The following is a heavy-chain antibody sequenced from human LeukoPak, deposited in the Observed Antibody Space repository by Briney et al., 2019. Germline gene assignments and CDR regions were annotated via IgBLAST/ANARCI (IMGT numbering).Heavy chain of an antibody. D-gene: IGHD3-10*01. J-gene: IGHJ4*02. Sequence: ASVKVSCKASGYTFTSYAMHWVRQAPGQRLEWKGWINAGNGDTKYSQKFQGRVTITRDTSASTAYMELSSLRSEDTAVYYCARVSKWFGELLNYWGQGTLVTVSS. V-gene: IGHV1-3*01. CDR1: GYTFTSYA. CDR3: ARVSKWFGELLNY. CDR2: INAGNGDT.